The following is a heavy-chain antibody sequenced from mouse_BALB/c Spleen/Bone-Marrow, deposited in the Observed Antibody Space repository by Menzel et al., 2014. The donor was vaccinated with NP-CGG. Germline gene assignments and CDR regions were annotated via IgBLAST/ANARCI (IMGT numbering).Heavy chain of an antibody. CDR1: GYSITSGYY. CDR3: ARREYGNLDY. J-gene: IGHJ2*01. Sequence: VQLQQSGPGLVKPSQSLSLTCSVTGYSITSGYYWNWIRQFPGNKLEWMGYISYDGNNNYNPSLKNRISITRDTSKNQFFLKLNSVTTEDTATYYCARREYGNLDYWGQGTTLTVSS. D-gene: IGHD2-10*02. V-gene: IGHV3-6*02. CDR2: ISYDGNN.